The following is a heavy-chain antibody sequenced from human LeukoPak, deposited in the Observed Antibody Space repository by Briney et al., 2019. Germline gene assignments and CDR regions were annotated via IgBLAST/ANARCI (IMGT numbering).Heavy chain of an antibody. CDR3: ARVGTTGTGGFDS. J-gene: IGHJ5*01. V-gene: IGHV3-74*01. D-gene: IGHD1-1*01. CDR2: INSDGSST. CDR1: GSTFSSYW. Sequence: PGGSLRLSCAASGSTFSSYWMHWVRQAPGKGLVWVSRINSDGSSTSYADSVKGRFTISRDNAKNTLYLQMNSLRAEDTAVYYCARVGTTGTGGFDSWGQGTLVTVSS.